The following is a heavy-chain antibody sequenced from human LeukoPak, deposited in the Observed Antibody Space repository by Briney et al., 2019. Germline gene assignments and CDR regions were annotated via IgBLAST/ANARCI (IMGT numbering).Heavy chain of an antibody. CDR2: MNPNSGNT. CDR1: GYTFSSYD. D-gene: IGHD6-19*01. V-gene: IGHV1-8*01. CDR3: ARRVGSGWPVQH. J-gene: IGHJ1*01. Sequence: ASVKVSCKASGYTFSSYDINWVRQATGQGLEWMGWMNPNSGNTGYAQKFQGRLNMTMNTSIDTAYMELSSLRSDDTAVYYCARRVGSGWPVQHWGQGTLVTVSS.